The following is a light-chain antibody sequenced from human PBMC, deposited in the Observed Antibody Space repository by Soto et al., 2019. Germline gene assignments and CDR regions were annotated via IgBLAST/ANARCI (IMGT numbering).Light chain of an antibody. J-gene: IGKJ3*01. CDR2: DAS. CDR1: QDIRHY. CDR3: QQYDDIPV. Sequence: DIQMTHAPPSVSASVGDRVTITCQARQDIRHYLNWYQQRPGEAPNLLIYDASTLQSGVPSRFTGSGSGTIFTLTITRLQPEDVAKYYCQQYDDIPVFGPGTKV. V-gene: IGKV1-33*01.